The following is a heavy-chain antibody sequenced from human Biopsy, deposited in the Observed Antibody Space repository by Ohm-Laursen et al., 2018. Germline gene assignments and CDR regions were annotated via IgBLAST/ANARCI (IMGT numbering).Heavy chain of an antibody. Sequence: SLRLSCAASGVTLSGYSMNWVRQAPGKGLEWVSSISASSSYIYYADSVKGRFTVSKVNGKNSLYLHMHSLRAEDTAVYYCATEVVPAGIGGYWLDPWGQGTLVTVSS. CDR3: ATEVVPAGIGGYWLDP. J-gene: IGHJ5*02. D-gene: IGHD2-2*01. CDR1: GVTLSGYS. CDR2: ISASSSYI. V-gene: IGHV3-21*01.